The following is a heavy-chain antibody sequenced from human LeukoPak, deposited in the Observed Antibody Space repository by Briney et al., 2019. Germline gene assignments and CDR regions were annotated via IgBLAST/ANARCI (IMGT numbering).Heavy chain of an antibody. CDR3: AKRGVVIRVILVGFHKETYYFDS. CDR2: ISGSGGGT. Sequence: GGSLRLSCAVSGITLSNFGLSWVRQAPGKGLEWVAGISGSGGGTKYADSVIGRFNTSRDNSRNTLYLQMNSLRAEDTDVYLCAKRGVVIRVILVGFHKETYYFDSWGRGALVTVSS. D-gene: IGHD3-22*01. J-gene: IGHJ4*02. V-gene: IGHV3-23*01. CDR1: GITLSNFG.